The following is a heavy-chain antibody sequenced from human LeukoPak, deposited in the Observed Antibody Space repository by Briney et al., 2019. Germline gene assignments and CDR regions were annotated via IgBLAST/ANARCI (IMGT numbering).Heavy chain of an antibody. CDR1: GGSISSGDCY. CDR2: IYYSVST. Sequence: SQTLSLTCTVYGGSISSGDCYRSWIRQPPGKGLEWIGYIYYSVSTYYNPSLKSRVTISVDTSKNQFSLKLSSVTAADTAVYYCASVTTGDSSGYSIFDYWGQGTLVTVSS. V-gene: IGHV4-30-4*08. CDR3: ASVTTGDSSGYSIFDY. J-gene: IGHJ4*02. D-gene: IGHD3-22*01.